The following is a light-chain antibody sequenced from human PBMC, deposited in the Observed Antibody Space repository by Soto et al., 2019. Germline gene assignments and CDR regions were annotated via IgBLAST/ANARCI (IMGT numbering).Light chain of an antibody. CDR1: QSVSSSY. CDR2: GAS. Sequence: EIVVTQSPCTLSLSPGERATLSCRASQSVSSSYLAWYQQKPGQAPRLLIYGASSRATGIPGRFSGSGSGTDFTLTISRLEPEDFAVYYCQQYGNSPRTFGQGTKVDIK. J-gene: IGKJ1*01. CDR3: QQYGNSPRT. V-gene: IGKV3-20*01.